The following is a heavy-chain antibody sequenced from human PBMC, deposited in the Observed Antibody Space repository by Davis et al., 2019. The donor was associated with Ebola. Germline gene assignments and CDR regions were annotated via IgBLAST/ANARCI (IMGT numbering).Heavy chain of an antibody. CDR1: GFTFSSYA. V-gene: IGHV3-64D*08. D-gene: IGHD3-22*01. CDR3: VNSPVKGSGYYYVHYYYGMDV. J-gene: IGHJ6*02. CDR2: ISSNGGST. Sequence: GGSLRLSCSASGFTFSSYAMHWVRQAPGKGLEYVSAISSNGGSTYYADSVKGRFTISRDNSKNTLYLQMSSLRAEDTAVYYCVNSPVKGSGYYYVHYYYGMDVWGPGTTVTVSS.